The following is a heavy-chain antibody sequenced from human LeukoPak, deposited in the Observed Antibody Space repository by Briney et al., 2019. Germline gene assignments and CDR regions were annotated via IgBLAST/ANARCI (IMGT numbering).Heavy chain of an antibody. Sequence: SETLSLTCSVSGGSISSGDYYWSWIRQPPGKGLEWIGYIYYSGSTYYNPSLKSRVTISVDTSKNQFSLKLSSVTAADTAVYYCARDKVDIVATTKDIVVVVAGHDAFDIWGQGTMVTVSS. V-gene: IGHV4-30-4*01. CDR1: GGSISSGDYY. CDR2: IYYSGST. D-gene: IGHD2-15*01. J-gene: IGHJ3*02. CDR3: ARDKVDIVATTKDIVVVVAGHDAFDI.